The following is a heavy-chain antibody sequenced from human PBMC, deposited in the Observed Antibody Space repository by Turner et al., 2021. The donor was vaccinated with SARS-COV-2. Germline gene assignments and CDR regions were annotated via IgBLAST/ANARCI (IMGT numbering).Heavy chain of an antibody. CDR3: AKQLGLYSNPMYYFDY. CDR2: ISYDGSNK. V-gene: IGHV3-30*18. Sequence: VQAAQPGGGLVQPGRSLRPSCAASGFTFSGYGIHWVRQAPGKGLEWVAVISYDGSNKYYADSVKGRFTISRDNAKNTLYLQMNSLRAEDTAVYYCAKQLGLYSNPMYYFDYWGQGTLVTVSS. J-gene: IGHJ4*02. CDR1: GFTFSGYG. D-gene: IGHD4-4*01.